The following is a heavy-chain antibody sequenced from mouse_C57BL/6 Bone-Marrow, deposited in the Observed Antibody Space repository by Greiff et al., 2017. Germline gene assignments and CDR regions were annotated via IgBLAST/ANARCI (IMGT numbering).Heavy chain of an antibody. J-gene: IGHJ4*01. CDR3: ARSFYYCGSSCAMDY. D-gene: IGHD1-1*01. CDR2: FDPSDSYT. V-gene: IGHV1-69*01. CDR1: GYTFTSYC. Sequence: VQLQQPGAELVMPGASVKLSCKASGYTFTSYCMYWVKQRPGQGLEWIGEFDPSDSYTNYNQKFKGKSTLTVDKSSSTAYMQLSIQTSEDSAVYYCARSFYYCGSSCAMDYWGQGTSVTVSS.